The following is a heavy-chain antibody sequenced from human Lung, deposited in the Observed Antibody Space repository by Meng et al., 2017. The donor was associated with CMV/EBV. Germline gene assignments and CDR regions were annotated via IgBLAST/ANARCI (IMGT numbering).Heavy chain of an antibody. CDR3: ARVGPFDFWSGYSGPDSYNWFDP. Sequence: SCAASGFTLSSYSMNWVRQAPGKGLEWVSSISSSSSYIYYADSVKGRFTISRDNAKNSLYLQMNSLRAEDTAVYYCARVGPFDFWSGYSGPDSYNWFDPWXQGTLVTVSS. CDR2: ISSSSSYI. V-gene: IGHV3-21*01. CDR1: GFTLSSYS. D-gene: IGHD3-3*01. J-gene: IGHJ5*02.